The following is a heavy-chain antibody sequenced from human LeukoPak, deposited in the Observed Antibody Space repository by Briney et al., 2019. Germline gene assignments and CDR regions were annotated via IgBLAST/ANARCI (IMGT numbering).Heavy chain of an antibody. V-gene: IGHV3-30-3*01. CDR1: GFTFSSYA. J-gene: IGHJ4*02. D-gene: IGHD3-10*01. CDR3: ANPTGDY. Sequence: AGGSLRLSCAASGFTFSSYAMHWVRQAPGKGLEWVAVISYDGSNKYYADSVKGRFTISRDNSKNTLYLQMNSLRAEDTAVYYCANPTGDYWGQGTLVTVSS. CDR2: ISYDGSNK.